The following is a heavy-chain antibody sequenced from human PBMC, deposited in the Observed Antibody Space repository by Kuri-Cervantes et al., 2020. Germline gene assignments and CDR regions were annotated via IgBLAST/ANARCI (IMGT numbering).Heavy chain of an antibody. J-gene: IGHJ4*02. CDR1: GFTFSSYG. CDR2: ISYDGSNK. CDR3: AKAPSLGYCSSTSSQYRGCGWLAIDY. Sequence: LSLTCAASGFTFSSYGMHWVRQAPGKGLEWVAVISYDGSNKYYADSVKGRFTISRDNSKNTLYLQMNSLRAEDTAVYYCAKAPSLGYCSSTSSQYRGCGWLAIDYWGQGTLVTVSS. D-gene: IGHD2-2*01. V-gene: IGHV3-30*18.